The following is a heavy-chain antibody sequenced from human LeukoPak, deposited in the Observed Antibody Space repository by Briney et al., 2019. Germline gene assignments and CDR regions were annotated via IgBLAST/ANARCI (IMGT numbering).Heavy chain of an antibody. V-gene: IGHV3-53*01. CDR2: IYSGGNT. CDR1: GFTVRTTY. CDR3: ARGGSVGSYYYFDY. Sequence: GGSLRLSCAASGFTVRTTYMTWVRQAPGKGLEWVSVIYSGGNTYYADSVKGRFTISRDNSKNTLFLQMNSLRAEDTAVYFCARGGSVGSYYYFDYWGQGTLVTVPS. D-gene: IGHD1-26*01. J-gene: IGHJ4*02.